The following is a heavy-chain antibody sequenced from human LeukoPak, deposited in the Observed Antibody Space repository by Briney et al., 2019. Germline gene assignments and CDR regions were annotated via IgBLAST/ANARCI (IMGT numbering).Heavy chain of an antibody. CDR3: ATWSTLGATHPP. CDR2: IYYSGST. J-gene: IGHJ5*02. Sequence: SETLSLTCTVSGGSISSYYWSWIRQPPGKGLEWVGYIYYSGSTNYNPSHKSRVTISVDTSKNQFSLKPSSVTAADTAVYYCATWSTLGATHPPWGQGTLVTVSS. CDR1: GGSISSYY. D-gene: IGHD1-26*01. V-gene: IGHV4-59*08.